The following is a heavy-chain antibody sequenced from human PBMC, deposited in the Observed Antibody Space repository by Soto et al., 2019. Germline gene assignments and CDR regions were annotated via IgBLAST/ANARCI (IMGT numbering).Heavy chain of an antibody. D-gene: IGHD5-12*01. J-gene: IGHJ6*02. V-gene: IGHV3-30-3*01. Sequence: LRLSCAASGFTFSSYAMHWVRQAPGKGLEWVAVISYDGSNKYYADSVKGRFTISRDNSKNTLYLQMNSLRAEDTAVYYCARDLGYSGYDLFYYYYYGMDVWGQGTTVTVSS. CDR2: ISYDGSNK. CDR3: ARDLGYSGYDLFYYYYYGMDV. CDR1: GFTFSSYA.